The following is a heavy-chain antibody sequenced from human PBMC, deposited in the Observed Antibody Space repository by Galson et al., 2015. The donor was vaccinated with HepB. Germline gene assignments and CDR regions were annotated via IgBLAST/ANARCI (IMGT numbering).Heavy chain of an antibody. CDR1: GYSFTSYW. CDR2: IDPSDSYT. J-gene: IGHJ5*02. V-gene: IGHV5-10-1*01. D-gene: IGHD2-2*01. Sequence: QSGAKVKKPGESLRISCKGSGYSFTSYWISWVRQMPGKGLEWMGRIDPSDSYTNYSPSFQGHVTISADKSISTAYLQWSSLKASDTAMYYCARQDIVVVPAGAWDWFDPWGQGTLVTVSS. CDR3: ARQDIVVVPAGAWDWFDP.